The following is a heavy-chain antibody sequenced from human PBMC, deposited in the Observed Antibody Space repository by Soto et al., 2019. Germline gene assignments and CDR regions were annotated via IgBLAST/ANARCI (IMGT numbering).Heavy chain of an antibody. D-gene: IGHD2-2*01. CDR3: ARYIPGVRYYGMDV. V-gene: IGHV3-23*01. J-gene: IGHJ6*02. CDR2: ISESGTIT. Sequence: PGGSLRLSCAASGFTFSSYAMKWVRQAPGKGLEWVSLISESGTITYYADSVKGRFTISRDNSGNTLFLKMYSLRAEDTVVYYCARYIPGVRYYGMDVWGQGTTVTVSS. CDR1: GFTFSSYA.